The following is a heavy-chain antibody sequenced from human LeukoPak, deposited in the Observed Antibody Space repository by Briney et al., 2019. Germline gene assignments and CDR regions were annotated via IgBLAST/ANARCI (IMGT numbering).Heavy chain of an antibody. Sequence: ASVKVSCKASGYTFTSYGISWVRQAPGQGLEWMGWISAYNGNINYAQKLQGRVTMTTDTSTSTAYMELRSLRSDDTAVYYCARVDIVVVPAAIDWFDPWGQGTLVTVSS. D-gene: IGHD2-2*02. CDR2: ISAYNGNI. CDR1: GYTFTSYG. J-gene: IGHJ5*02. CDR3: ARVDIVVVPAAIDWFDP. V-gene: IGHV1-18*01.